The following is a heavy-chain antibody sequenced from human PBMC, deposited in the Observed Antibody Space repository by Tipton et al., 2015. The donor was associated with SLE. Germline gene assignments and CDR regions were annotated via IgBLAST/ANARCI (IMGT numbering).Heavy chain of an antibody. D-gene: IGHD1-26*01. CDR3: ARDPMGALAGPFDY. CDR1: GGSITNYH. CDR2: VYYSGST. Sequence: TLSLTCTVSGGSITNYHWSWIRQPPGKGLEWIGYVYYSGSTNYNPSLKSRVTMSVDTSKNQFSLKLSSVTAADTAVYYCARDPMGALAGPFDYWGQGTLVTVSP. J-gene: IGHJ4*02. V-gene: IGHV4-59*01.